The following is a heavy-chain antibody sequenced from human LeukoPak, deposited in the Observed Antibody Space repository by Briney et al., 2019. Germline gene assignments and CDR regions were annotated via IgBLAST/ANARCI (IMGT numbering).Heavy chain of an antibody. D-gene: IGHD2-2*01. CDR1: GFTFSSYS. V-gene: IGHV3-21*01. CDR3: AVNDGYCSSTSCPAFDY. Sequence: GGSLRLSCAASGFTFSSYSMNWVRQAPGKGLEWVSSISSSSSYIYYADSVKGRFTISRDNAKNSLYLQMNSLRAEDTAVYYCAVNDGYCSSTSCPAFDYWGQGTLVTVPS. CDR2: ISSSSSYI. J-gene: IGHJ4*02.